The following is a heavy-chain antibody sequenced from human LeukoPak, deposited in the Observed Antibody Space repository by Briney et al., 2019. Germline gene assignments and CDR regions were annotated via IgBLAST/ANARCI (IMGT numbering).Heavy chain of an antibody. CDR3: AKEWDNDAFDI. D-gene: IGHD1-26*01. V-gene: IGHV3-30*18. CDR2: ISYDGSNK. J-gene: IGHJ3*02. Sequence: PGGSLRLSCAASGFTFSSYGMHWVRQAPGKGLEWVAVISYDGSNKYYADSVKGRFTISIDNSKNTLYLQMNSLRAEDTAVYYCAKEWDNDAFDIWGQGTMVTVSS. CDR1: GFTFSSYG.